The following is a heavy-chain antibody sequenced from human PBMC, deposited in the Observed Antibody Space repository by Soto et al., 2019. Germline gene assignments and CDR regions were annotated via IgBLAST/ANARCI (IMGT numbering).Heavy chain of an antibody. CDR2: ISXSGSP. V-gene: IGHV4-30-4*01. Sequence: SETLSLRCTVSGSPISSGYYYWSWIRQPPGKGLEWIGYISXSGSPYYNRSLESRVTISVXXSKNXFSLKLCSVPAADTAVYECARDDLPGYYDGSGYDGSYYYGMDVGGHGSTVTVSS. D-gene: IGHD3-22*01. CDR3: ARDDLPGYYDGSGYDGSYYYGMDV. CDR1: GSPISSGYYY. J-gene: IGHJ6*02.